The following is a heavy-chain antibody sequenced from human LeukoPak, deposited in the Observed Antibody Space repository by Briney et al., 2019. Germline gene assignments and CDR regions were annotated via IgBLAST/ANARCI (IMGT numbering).Heavy chain of an antibody. CDR3: ARDIVVVVAATPRYYYYGMDV. D-gene: IGHD2-15*01. V-gene: IGHV1-18*01. CDR2: MNPNSGNT. J-gene: IGHJ6*02. CDR1: GYTFTSYD. Sequence: ASVKVSCKASGYTFTSYDINWVRQATGQGLEWMGWMNPNSGNTNYAQKLQGRVTMTTDTSTSTAYMELRSLRSDDTAVYYCARDIVVVVAATPRYYYYGMDVWGQGTTVTVSS.